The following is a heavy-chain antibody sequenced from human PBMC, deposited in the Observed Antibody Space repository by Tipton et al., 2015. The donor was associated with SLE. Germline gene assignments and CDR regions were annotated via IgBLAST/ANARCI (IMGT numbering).Heavy chain of an antibody. CDR1: GGSFNNYY. Sequence: LRLSCTVSGGSFNNYYWSWIRQPPGKGLEWIGEINHSGSTNYNPSLKSRVTISVDTSKNQFSLKLSSVTAADTSVYYCARANDYDDYCWFDPWGQGTLVTVSS. CDR2: INHSGST. J-gene: IGHJ5*02. V-gene: IGHV4-34*01. CDR3: ARANDYDDYCWFDP. D-gene: IGHD4-17*01.